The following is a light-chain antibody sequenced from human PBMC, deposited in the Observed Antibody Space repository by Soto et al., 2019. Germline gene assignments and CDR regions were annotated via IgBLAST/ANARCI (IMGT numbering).Light chain of an antibody. Sequence: QSVLTQPPSVSGAPGQRVTISCTGSSSNIGAVYHVHWYQQLPGTAPKLLIYTNTNRPSVVPDRFSASKSGTSASLAITGLQAEDEADYYCQSYDISLSAWVFGGGTKVTVL. CDR2: TNT. CDR1: SSNIGAVYH. J-gene: IGLJ2*01. CDR3: QSYDISLSAWV. V-gene: IGLV1-40*01.